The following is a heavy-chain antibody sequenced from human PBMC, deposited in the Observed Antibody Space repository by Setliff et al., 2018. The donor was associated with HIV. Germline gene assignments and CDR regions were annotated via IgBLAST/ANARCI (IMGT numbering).Heavy chain of an antibody. V-gene: IGHV4-59*11. CDR2: IYYTGST. D-gene: IGHD3-22*01. J-gene: IGHJ4*02. Sequence: PSETLSLTCTVSGGSISSHYWSWIRQPPGKGLEWIGYIYYTGSTNYNVSLKGRVTILVDTSKNQFSLKVSSVTAADTAVYYCARAVHSPSIYYYVFDYWGQGTLVTVS. CDR1: GGSISSHY. CDR3: ARAVHSPSIYYYVFDY.